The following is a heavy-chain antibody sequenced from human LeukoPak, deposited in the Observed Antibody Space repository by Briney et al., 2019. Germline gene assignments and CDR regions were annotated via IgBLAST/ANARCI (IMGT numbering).Heavy chain of an antibody. J-gene: IGHJ6*02. CDR2: IYTSGST. CDR3: ARDLSSVAGTTYYYYGMDV. V-gene: IGHV4-4*07. D-gene: IGHD1-7*01. CDR1: GGSISSYY. Sequence: SETLSLTCTVPGGSISSYYWSWIRQPAGKGLEWIGRIYTSGSTNYNPSLKSRVTMSVDTSKNQFSLKLSSVTAADTAVYYCARDLSSVAGTTYYYYGMDVWGQGTTVTVSS.